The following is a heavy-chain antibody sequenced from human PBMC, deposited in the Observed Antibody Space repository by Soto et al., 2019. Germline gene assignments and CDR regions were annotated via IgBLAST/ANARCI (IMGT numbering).Heavy chain of an antibody. V-gene: IGHV3-30*18. D-gene: IGHD4-17*01. J-gene: IGHJ3*02. CDR1: GFTFSSYG. Sequence: QVQLVESGGGVVQPGRSLRLSCAASGFTFSSYGMHWVRQAPGKGLEWVAVISYDGSNKYYADSVKGRFTISRDNSKNTLYLQMNSLRAEDTAVYYCAKDDGYCDYGGAFDIWGQGTMVTVSS. CDR3: AKDDGYCDYGGAFDI. CDR2: ISYDGSNK.